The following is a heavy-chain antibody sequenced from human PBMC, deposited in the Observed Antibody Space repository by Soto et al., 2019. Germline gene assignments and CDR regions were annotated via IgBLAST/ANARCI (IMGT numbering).Heavy chain of an antibody. CDR1: GYTFTSYG. J-gene: IGHJ6*02. CDR2: ISAYNGNT. D-gene: IGHD2-2*02. CDR3: AREYPIVVVPAAIRRMGMDV. Sequence: ASVKVSCKASGYTFTSYGISWVRQAPGQGLEWMGWISAYNGNTNYAQKLQGRVTMTTDTSTSTAYMELRSLRSDDTAVYYCAREYPIVVVPAAIRRMGMDVWGQGTTVTVSS. V-gene: IGHV1-18*01.